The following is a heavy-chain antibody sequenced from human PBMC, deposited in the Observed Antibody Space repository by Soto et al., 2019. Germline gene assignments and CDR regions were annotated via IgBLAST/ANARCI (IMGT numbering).Heavy chain of an antibody. V-gene: IGHV3-30-3*01. J-gene: IGHJ4*02. CDR3: AGLAYYFDF. CDR2: ISSDGSKK. CDR1: GFTFSSYS. Sequence: QLVESGGDVVQPGRSLRLSCAASGFTFSSYSIHWVRQAPGKGLQWVALISSDGSKKHYADSVKGRFTISRDNSKNMVSLQMNSLRDEDTAVYFCAGLAYYFDFWGQGTRVTVSS.